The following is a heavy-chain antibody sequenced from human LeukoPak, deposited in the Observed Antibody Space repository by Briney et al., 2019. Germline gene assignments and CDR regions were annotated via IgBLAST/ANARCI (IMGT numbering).Heavy chain of an antibody. CDR1: GYSISSGYY. D-gene: IGHD5-24*01. V-gene: IGHV4-38-2*02. Sequence: SETLSLTCTVSGYSISSGYYWGWIRQPPGKGLEWIGSIYHSGSTYYNPSLKSRVTISVDTSKNQFSLKLSSVTAADTAVYYCAREGRMATIDYYYYYMDVWGKGTTVTISS. CDR3: AREGRMATIDYYYYYMDV. J-gene: IGHJ6*03. CDR2: IYHSGST.